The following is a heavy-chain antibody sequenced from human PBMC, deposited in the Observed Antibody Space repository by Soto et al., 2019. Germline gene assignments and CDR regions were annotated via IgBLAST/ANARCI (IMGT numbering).Heavy chain of an antibody. J-gene: IGHJ4*02. D-gene: IGHD3-22*01. V-gene: IGHV4-61*01. CDR2: IYDSGST. CDR1: GGSVSSSSYY. CDR3: AGPDGSLDY. Sequence: QVQLQESGPRLVKPSETLSLSCTVSGGSVSSSSYYWSWIRQPPGKGLEWIGYIYDSGSTNYNPSLTSRVPISVDTSDNQFSLKLSSVTAADTAVYYCAGPDGSLDYWGQGTLVTVSS.